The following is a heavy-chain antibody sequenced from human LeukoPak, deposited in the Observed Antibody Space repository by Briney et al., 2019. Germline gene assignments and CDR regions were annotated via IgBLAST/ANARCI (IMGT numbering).Heavy chain of an antibody. CDR3: AKVPPGYCSSTSCFGYYFDY. Sequence: GGSLRLSCAASGFTFSSCAMSWVRQAPGKGLEWVSAISGSGGSTYYADSVKGRFTISRDNSKNTLYLQMNSLRAEDTAVYYCAKVPPGYCSSTSCFGYYFDYWGQGTLVTVSS. V-gene: IGHV3-23*01. CDR2: ISGSGGST. D-gene: IGHD2-2*01. J-gene: IGHJ4*02. CDR1: GFTFSSCA.